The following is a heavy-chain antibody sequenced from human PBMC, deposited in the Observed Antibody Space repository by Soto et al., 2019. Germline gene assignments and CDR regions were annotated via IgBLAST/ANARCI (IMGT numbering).Heavy chain of an antibody. V-gene: IGHV1-69*01. CDR2: IIPFFGTT. D-gene: IGHD1-1*01. J-gene: IGHJ5*02. Sequence: QVQLVQSGAEVKKPGSSVKVSCKASGGTFSSYGVSWVRQAPGHGLEWMGGIIPFFGTTSYAQKFQGRLTITADESTSTAYMELNRLIPADTAVYFCARAAQTRYDWNDLGNWFDPWGQGTLVTVSS. CDR3: ARAAQTRYDWNDLGNWFDP. CDR1: GGTFSSYG.